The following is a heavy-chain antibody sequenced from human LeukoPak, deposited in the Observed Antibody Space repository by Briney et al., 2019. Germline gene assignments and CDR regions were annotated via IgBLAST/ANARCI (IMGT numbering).Heavy chain of an antibody. J-gene: IGHJ4*02. V-gene: IGHV4-39*01. Sequence: SETLSLTCTVSGGSISSSSYYWGWIRQPPGKGLEGIGSIYYSGRTYYNPSLKSRVTISADTSKNQFSLKLSSVTAADTALYYCARQPHNWNYPPYFDYWGQGTLVTVSS. D-gene: IGHD1-7*01. CDR2: IYYSGRT. CDR1: GGSISSSSYY. CDR3: ARQPHNWNYPPYFDY.